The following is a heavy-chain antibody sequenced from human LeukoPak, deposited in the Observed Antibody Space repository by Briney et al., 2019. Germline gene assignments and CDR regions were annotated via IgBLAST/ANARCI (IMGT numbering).Heavy chain of an antibody. J-gene: IGHJ4*02. Sequence: GGSLRLSCAATGFTFSSYAMSWVRQAPGKGLEWVSAISGSGGSTYYADSVKGRFTISRDNSKNTLYLQMNSLRAEDTAEYYCARLGMGSSGWPIYFDYWGQGTLVTASS. CDR1: GFTFSSYA. V-gene: IGHV3-23*01. CDR2: ISGSGGST. D-gene: IGHD6-19*01. CDR3: ARLGMGSSGWPIYFDY.